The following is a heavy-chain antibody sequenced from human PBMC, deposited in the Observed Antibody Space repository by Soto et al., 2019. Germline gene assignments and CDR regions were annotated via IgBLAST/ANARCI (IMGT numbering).Heavy chain of an antibody. V-gene: IGHV3-30*18. D-gene: IGHD4-17*01. CDR2: ISYDGHNK. J-gene: IGHJ6*02. CDR3: AKDLQAYGDYNYYYYGMDV. CDR1: GFTFTTFG. Sequence: QVKLVESGGGVVQPGGSLRLSCTASGFTFTTFGIHWVRQAPGKGLEWVPLISYDGHNKYYSDSVKGRFTISRDNYKNTLSLQMNSLRAEDTAVYYCAKDLQAYGDYNYYYYGMDVWGQGTTVSVSS.